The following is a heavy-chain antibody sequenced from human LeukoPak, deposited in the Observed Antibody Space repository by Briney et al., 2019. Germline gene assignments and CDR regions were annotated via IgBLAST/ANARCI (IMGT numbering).Heavy chain of an antibody. D-gene: IGHD4-11*01. CDR1: GGYINNPTYY. Sequence: SETLSLTCSVSGGYINNPTYYWGWIRQPPGKGLEWIGSIYYSGSTYYNPSLKSRVTISVDTSKNQFSLKLSSVTAADTAVYYCARHYSNPYYFDYWGQGTLVTVSS. CDR2: IYYSGST. V-gene: IGHV4-39*01. J-gene: IGHJ4*02. CDR3: ARHYSNPYYFDY.